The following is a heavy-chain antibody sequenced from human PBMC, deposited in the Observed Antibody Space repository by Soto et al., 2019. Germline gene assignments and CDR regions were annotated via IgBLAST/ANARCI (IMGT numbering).Heavy chain of an antibody. Sequence: QVQLVQSGAEVKKPGASVKVSCKASGYTFTSYYMHWVRQAPGQGLEWMGIINPSGGSTSYAQKFQGRVTRTRDTSTSTVYMELSSLRSEDTAVYYCAREGGHYDSSGYPDYWGQGTLVTVSS. CDR1: GYTFTSYY. CDR3: AREGGHYDSSGYPDY. J-gene: IGHJ4*02. D-gene: IGHD3-22*01. CDR2: INPSGGST. V-gene: IGHV1-46*01.